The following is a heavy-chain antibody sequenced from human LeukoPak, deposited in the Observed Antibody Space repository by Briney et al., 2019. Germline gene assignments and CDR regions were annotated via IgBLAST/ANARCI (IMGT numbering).Heavy chain of an antibody. CDR2: INPNSGGT. CDR1: GYTFTGYY. CDR3: ARDLPLIKGAVDY. D-gene: IGHD1-26*01. J-gene: IGHJ4*02. V-gene: IGHV1-2*06. Sequence: ASVKVSCKASGYTFTGYYMHWVRQAPGQGLEWMGRINPNSGGTNYAQKFQGRVTMTRDTSISTAYMGLSRLRSDDTAVYYCARDLPLIKGAVDYWGQGTLVTVSS.